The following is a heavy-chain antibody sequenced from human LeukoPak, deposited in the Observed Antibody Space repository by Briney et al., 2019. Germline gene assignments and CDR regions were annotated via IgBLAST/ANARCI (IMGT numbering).Heavy chain of an antibody. CDR2: IYYSGST. V-gene: IGHV4-59*01. J-gene: IGHJ6*03. D-gene: IGHD5-18*01. CDR1: GGSISSYY. Sequence: SETLSLICTVSGGSISSYYWSWIRQPPGKGLEWIGYIYYSGSTNYNPSLKSRVTISVDTSKNQFSLKLSSVTAADTAVYYCARGSNTAMVRGYYYYYYMDVWGKGTTVTVSS. CDR3: ARGSNTAMVRGYYYYYYMDV.